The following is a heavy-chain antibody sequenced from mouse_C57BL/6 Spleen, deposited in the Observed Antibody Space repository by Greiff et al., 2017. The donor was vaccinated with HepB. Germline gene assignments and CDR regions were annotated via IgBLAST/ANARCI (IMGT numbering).Heavy chain of an antibody. J-gene: IGHJ4*01. D-gene: IGHD2-10*01. CDR3: ASGEGLLLYYYAMDY. CDR2: INPNNGGT. Sequence: VQLQQSGPELVKPGASVKISCKASGYTFTDYYMNWVKQSHGKSLEWIGDINPNNGGTSYNQKFKGKATLTVDKSSSTAYMELRSLTSEDSAVYYCASGEGLLLYYYAMDYWGQGTSVTVSS. CDR1: GYTFTDYY. V-gene: IGHV1-26*01.